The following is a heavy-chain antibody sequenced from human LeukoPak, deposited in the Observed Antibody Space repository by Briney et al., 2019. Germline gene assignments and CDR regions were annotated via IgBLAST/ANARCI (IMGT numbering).Heavy chain of an antibody. V-gene: IGHV4-59*01. D-gene: IGHD5-18*01. CDR2: IYYSGST. CDR1: GGSISSYY. J-gene: IGHJ4*02. CDR3: VRGYSYGYFDY. Sequence: SETLSLTCTVSGGSISSYYWSWIRQPPGKGLEWIGYIYYSGSTNYNPSLKSRVTTSVDTSKNQFSLKLSSVTAADTAVYYCVRGYSYGYFDYWGQGTLVTVSS.